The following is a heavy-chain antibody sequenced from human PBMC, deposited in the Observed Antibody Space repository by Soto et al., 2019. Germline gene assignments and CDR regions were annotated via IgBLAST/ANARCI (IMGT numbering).Heavy chain of an antibody. Sequence: ASGKVCGKASGYKFTSYFIHWVRQAPGQGLEWMGIIHPSGDTGYAQKFRGRVTMTIDTSTTTAYMELRNLTSEDTAVYFSVRGYCTTSPCSGDFQFWGQGTLVTVSS. J-gene: IGHJ1*01. V-gene: IGHV1-46*01. CDR3: VRGYCTTSPCSGDFQF. D-gene: IGHD2-15*01. CDR1: GYKFTSYF. CDR2: IHPSGDT.